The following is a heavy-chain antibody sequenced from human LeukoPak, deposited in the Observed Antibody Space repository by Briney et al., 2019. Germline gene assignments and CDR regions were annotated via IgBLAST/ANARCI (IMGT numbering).Heavy chain of an antibody. J-gene: IGHJ6*02. Sequence: GGSLRLSCAASGFTFSSYEMNWVRQAPGKGLEWVSYISSSGSTIYYADSVKGRFTISRDNAKNSLYLQMNSLRAEDTAVYYCARAGGGYYYYYYGMDVWGQGTTVTVSS. CDR2: ISSSGSTI. CDR1: GFTFSSYE. D-gene: IGHD3-16*01. CDR3: ARAGGGYYYYYYGMDV. V-gene: IGHV3-48*03.